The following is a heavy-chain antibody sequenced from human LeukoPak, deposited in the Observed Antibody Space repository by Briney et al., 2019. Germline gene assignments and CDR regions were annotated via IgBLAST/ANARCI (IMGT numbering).Heavy chain of an antibody. CDR1: GFTFRNAW. V-gene: IGHV3-15*01. J-gene: IGHJ3*02. CDR3: TTQYSSGWYVAFDI. CDR2: IKSKTDGGTT. D-gene: IGHD6-19*01. Sequence: GGSLRLSCAASGFTFRNAWMSWVRQAPGKGLEWVGRIKSKTDGGTTDYAAPVKGRFTISRDDSKNTLYLQMNSLNTEDTAVYYCTTQYSSGWYVAFDIWGQGTMVTVSS.